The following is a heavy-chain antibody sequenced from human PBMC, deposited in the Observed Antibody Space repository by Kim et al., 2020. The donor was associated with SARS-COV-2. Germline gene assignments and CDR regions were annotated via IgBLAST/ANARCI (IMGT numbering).Heavy chain of an antibody. CDR2: IWHDGSNK. D-gene: IGHD3-3*01. Sequence: GGSLRLSCAPSGFTFKTSPMHWVRQAPGKGLEWLAVIWHDGSNKFYADSVKGRFTISRDNSKNTLYLQMNNLRDDDTAVYYCAKDRFGSFCIDHWGQGTL. CDR1: GFTFKTSP. J-gene: IGHJ4*02. CDR3: AKDRFGSFCIDH. V-gene: IGHV3-33*06.